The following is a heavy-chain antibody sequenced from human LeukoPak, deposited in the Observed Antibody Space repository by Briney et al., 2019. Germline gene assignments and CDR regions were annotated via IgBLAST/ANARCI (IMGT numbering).Heavy chain of an antibody. Sequence: ASVKVSCKASGYTFTGYYMHWVRQAPGQGLEWMGWINPNSGGTNYAQKFQGRVTITRNTSISTAYMELSSLRSEDTAVYYCARKGPKGVDYWGQGTLVTVSS. CDR3: ARKGPKGVDY. CDR1: GYTFTGYY. CDR2: INPNSGGT. J-gene: IGHJ4*02. D-gene: IGHD1-26*01. V-gene: IGHV1-2*02.